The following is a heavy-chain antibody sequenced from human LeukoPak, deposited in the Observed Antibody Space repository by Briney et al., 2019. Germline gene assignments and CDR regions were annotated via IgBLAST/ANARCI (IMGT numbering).Heavy chain of an antibody. CDR1: GYTFTGYY. Sequence: ASVKVSCKASGYTFTGYYMHWVRQAPGQGLEWMGWISAYNGNTNYAQKLQGRVTMTTDTSTSTAYMELRSLRSDDTAVYYCARDSEYYDFWSGSNWFDPWGQGTLVTVSS. CDR3: ARDSEYYDFWSGSNWFDP. V-gene: IGHV1-18*04. D-gene: IGHD3-3*01. CDR2: ISAYNGNT. J-gene: IGHJ5*02.